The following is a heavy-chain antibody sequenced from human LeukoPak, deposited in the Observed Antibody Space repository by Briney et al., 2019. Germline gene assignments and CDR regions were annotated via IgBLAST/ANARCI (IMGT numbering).Heavy chain of an antibody. CDR2: IIPIFGTA. V-gene: IGHV1-69*01. Sequence: GSSVKVSCKASGGTFSSYAISWVRQAPGQGLEWMGGIIPIFGTANYAQKFQGRVTITADESTSTAYMELSSLRSEDTAVYYCATTYSDSSGYYYFDYWGQGTLVTVSS. J-gene: IGHJ4*02. CDR1: GGTFSSYA. CDR3: ATTYSDSSGYYYFDY. D-gene: IGHD3-22*01.